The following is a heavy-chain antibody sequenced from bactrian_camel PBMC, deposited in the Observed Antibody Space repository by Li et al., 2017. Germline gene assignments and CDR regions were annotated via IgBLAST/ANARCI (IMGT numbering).Heavy chain of an antibody. CDR1: GRLLNKWN. CDR2: IDYTGST. V-gene: IGHV3S53*01. Sequence: LVASGGGSVQAGGSLRISCAVTGRLLNKWNMGWFRQAPGKEREALATIDYTGSTSYADSVKGRFTISKDHAKNTLYLQMNNLYPEDTAMYYCASNRWRGTPLNPNGYVQWGQGTQVTVS. J-gene: IGHJ4*01. CDR3: ASNRWRGTPLNPNGYVQ.